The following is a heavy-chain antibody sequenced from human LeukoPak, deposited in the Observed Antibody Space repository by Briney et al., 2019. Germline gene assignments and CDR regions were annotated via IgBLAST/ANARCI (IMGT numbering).Heavy chain of an antibody. D-gene: IGHD5-24*01. V-gene: IGHV4-39*02. CDR3: ARVRDGYNRNWAY. J-gene: IGHJ4*02. CDR2: IYYNVAT. Sequence: SETLSLTCTVSGGSISSSIYYWGWFRQPPGKGLEWIGSIYYNVATYYNSSLKSRVTISVDTSKNHLSLKLSSMTAADTAVYYCARVRDGYNRNWAYWGQGTLVTVSS. CDR1: GGSISSSIYY.